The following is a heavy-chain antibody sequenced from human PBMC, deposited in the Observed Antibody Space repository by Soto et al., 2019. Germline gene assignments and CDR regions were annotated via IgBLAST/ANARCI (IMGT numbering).Heavy chain of an antibody. D-gene: IGHD3-22*01. J-gene: IGHJ4*02. CDR1: GGSISSGGYF. CDR2: IYYSGSA. V-gene: IGHV4-31*03. Sequence: QVQLQESGPGLVKPSQTLSLTCTVSGGSISSGGYFWSWTRQHPGKGLEWIGYIYYSGSANYNPSLKGRVTMSVDTSTNQFSLKLSSVTAADTAVYYCARLFNYYDSSGYAEYYFDHWGQGTLVTVSS. CDR3: ARLFNYYDSSGYAEYYFDH.